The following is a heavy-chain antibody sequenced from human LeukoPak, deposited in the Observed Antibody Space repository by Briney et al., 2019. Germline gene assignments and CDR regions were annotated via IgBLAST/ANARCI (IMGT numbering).Heavy chain of an antibody. D-gene: IGHD3-22*01. V-gene: IGHV3-33*08. J-gene: IGHJ6*02. Sequence: GGSLRLSCAASGFSFSSYGVHWVRQAPGKGLEWVAVIWHDGSNKYYADSVKGRFTISRDNSKNTLYLQMNSLRAEDTAVYYCARDTGRVTMIVVVTYGMDVWGQGTTVTVSS. CDR2: IWHDGSNK. CDR3: ARDTGRVTMIVVVTYGMDV. CDR1: GFSFSSYG.